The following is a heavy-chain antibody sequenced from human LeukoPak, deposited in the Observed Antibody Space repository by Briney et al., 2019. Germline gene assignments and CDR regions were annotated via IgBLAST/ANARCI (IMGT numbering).Heavy chain of an antibody. V-gene: IGHV3-23*01. D-gene: IGHD6-19*01. CDR2: IFVSGASP. J-gene: IGHJ4*02. Sequence: GASLRLSCAASAFTFNSAAIYWVSHQPRNGLEWISVIFVSGASPPYADCVKGRFTISRDNYQEIVYLQLDSLRVEDKALYYCGKSKVGYSSGCYPGWRVDYWGQGALVTVSS. CDR3: GKSKVGYSSGCYPGWRVDY. CDR1: AFTFNSAA.